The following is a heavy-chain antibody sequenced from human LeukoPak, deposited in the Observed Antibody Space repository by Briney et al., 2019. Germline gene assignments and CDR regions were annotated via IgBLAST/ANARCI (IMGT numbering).Heavy chain of an antibody. Sequence: SQTLLLTCAISGDSVSSNSAAWNWIRQSPSRGLEWLGRTYYRSKWYNDYAVSVKSRITINPDTSKNQFSLQLNSVTPEDTAVYYCAKATRTPSAEYFQHWGQGTLVTVSS. J-gene: IGHJ1*01. V-gene: IGHV6-1*01. CDR2: TYYRSKWYN. CDR1: GDSVSSNSAA. CDR3: AKATRTPSAEYFQH.